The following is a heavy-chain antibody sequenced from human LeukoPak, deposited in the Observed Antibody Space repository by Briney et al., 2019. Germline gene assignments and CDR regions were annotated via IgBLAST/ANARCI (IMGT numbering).Heavy chain of an antibody. CDR3: ARVRRYCSGRSCYYFDY. J-gene: IGHJ4*02. CDR1: GFTFSDYY. D-gene: IGHD2-15*01. CDR2: ISGGGSTI. Sequence: GGSLRLSCAASGFTFSDYYMSWIRQAPGKGLECVSYISGGGSTIYYADSVKGQFTISRDNAKNSLYLQMDSLRAEDTAVYYCARVRRYCSGRSCYYFDYWGQGTLVTVSS. V-gene: IGHV3-11*04.